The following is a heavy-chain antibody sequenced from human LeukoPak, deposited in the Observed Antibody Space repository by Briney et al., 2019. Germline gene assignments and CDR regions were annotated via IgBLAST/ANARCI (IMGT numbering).Heavy chain of an antibody. Sequence: GGSLRLSCAASGFTFSSYEMNWVRQAPGKGLEWVSYISSSGSTIYYADSVKGRFTISRDNAKNSLYLQMNSLRAEDTAVYYCARDYYGSGSSHLFYWGQGTLVTVSS. CDR2: ISSSGSTI. J-gene: IGHJ4*02. CDR3: ARDYYGSGSSHLFY. D-gene: IGHD3-10*01. V-gene: IGHV3-48*03. CDR1: GFTFSSYE.